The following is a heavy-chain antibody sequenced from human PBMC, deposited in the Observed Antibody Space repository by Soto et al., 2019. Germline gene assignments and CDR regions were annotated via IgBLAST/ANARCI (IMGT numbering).Heavy chain of an antibody. CDR1: GFTFSSYA. CDR3: AKGLSGYSGYYYMDV. CDR2: ISGSGGST. V-gene: IGHV3-23*01. D-gene: IGHD5-12*01. J-gene: IGHJ6*03. Sequence: GGSLRLSCAASGFTFSSYAMSWVRQAPGKGLEWVSAISGSGGSTYYADSVKGRFTISRDNSKNTLYLQMNSLRAEDTAVYYCAKGLSGYSGYYYMDVWGKGTTVTVSS.